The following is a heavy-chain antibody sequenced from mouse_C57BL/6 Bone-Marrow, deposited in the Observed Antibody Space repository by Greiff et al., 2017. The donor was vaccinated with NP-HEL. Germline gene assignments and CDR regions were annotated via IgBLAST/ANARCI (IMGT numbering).Heavy chain of an antibody. J-gene: IGHJ2*01. Sequence: QVQLQQSGAELVKPGASVKMSCKASGYTFTSYWITWVKQRPGQGLEWIGDIYPGSGSTNYNEKFKSKATQTVDTSSSTAYMQLSSLTSEDSAVYYCARWGKGDFDYWGQGTTLTVSS. D-gene: IGHD2-1*01. V-gene: IGHV1-55*01. CDR3: ARWGKGDFDY. CDR2: IYPGSGST. CDR1: GYTFTSYW.